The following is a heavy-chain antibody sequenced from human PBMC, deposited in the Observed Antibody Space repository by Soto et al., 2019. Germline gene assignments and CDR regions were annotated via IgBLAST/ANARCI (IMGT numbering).Heavy chain of an antibody. Sequence: QVQLLQSGAEVKKPGSSVRVSCEASGGTFRTYAISWVRQAPGQGLEWMGEIIPIFGKVNYAQKFQGRVTITADESTTTVYMDLLSLTSEDTAVYYCAKGAVAGTPTSYYYYGMDVWGQGTTVTVS. CDR2: IIPIFGKV. J-gene: IGHJ6*02. CDR3: AKGAVAGTPTSYYYYGMDV. D-gene: IGHD6-19*01. CDR1: GGTFRTYA. V-gene: IGHV1-69*12.